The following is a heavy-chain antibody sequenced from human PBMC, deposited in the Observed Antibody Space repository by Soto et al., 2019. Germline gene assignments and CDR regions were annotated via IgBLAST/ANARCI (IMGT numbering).Heavy chain of an antibody. D-gene: IGHD6-19*01. V-gene: IGHV3-33*01. CDR2: IWYDGSNK. CDR3: AREVRRRVGSYFFDY. J-gene: IGHJ4*02. Sequence: QVQLVESGGGVVQPGRSLRLSCAASGFTFSSYGMHWVRQAPGKGLEWVAVIWYDGSNKYYADSVKGRFTISRDNSKNTLYLQMNSLIAEDTAVYYCAREVRRRVGSYFFDYWGQGTLVTVSS. CDR1: GFTFSSYG.